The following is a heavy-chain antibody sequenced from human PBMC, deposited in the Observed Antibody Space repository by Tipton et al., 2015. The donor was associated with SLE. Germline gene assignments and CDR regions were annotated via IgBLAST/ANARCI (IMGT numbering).Heavy chain of an antibody. CDR2: IDPSDSES. CDR3: ARRWVQTVFDY. CDR1: GYSFTNSW. V-gene: IGHV5-51*01. J-gene: IGHJ4*02. Sequence: VQLVQSGAEALQISCKTSGYSFTNSWIVWFRHMPGKGLECMGMIDPSDSESRYNPSFQGHVSMSIDRSTTTANLQWRSLKASDTAMYFCARRWVQTVFDYWGQGTLVTVSS. D-gene: IGHD3-10*01.